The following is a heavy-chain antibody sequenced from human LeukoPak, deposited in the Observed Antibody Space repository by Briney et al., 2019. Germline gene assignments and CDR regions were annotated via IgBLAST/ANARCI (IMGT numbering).Heavy chain of an antibody. CDR3: ARAPSEVGGYYPEYFRH. CDR2: IKSDGKT. J-gene: IGHJ1*01. D-gene: IGHD3-22*01. Sequence: GGSLRLSCEASGLTFSRYWMHWVRQAPGKGLVWISRIKSDGKTNYADSVKGRFTISRDNAKNTVSLQMDSLRAEDTGVYYCARAPSEVGGYYPEYFRHWGQGTLVTVSS. CDR1: GLTFSRYW. V-gene: IGHV3-74*01.